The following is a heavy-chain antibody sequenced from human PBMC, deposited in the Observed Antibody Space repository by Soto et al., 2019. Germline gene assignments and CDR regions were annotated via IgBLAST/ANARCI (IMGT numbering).Heavy chain of an antibody. J-gene: IGHJ4*02. CDR1: GGSVSSGSYY. V-gene: IGHV4-61*01. Sequence: ETLSLTCTVSGGSVSSGSYYWSWIRQPPGKGLEWIGHISYSGNPNYNPSLNSRVTISADTSKNQFSLKLTSVTAADTAVYYCARHYSSDPFDYWGQGTLVTVSS. CDR3: ARHYSSDPFDY. CDR2: ISYSGNP. D-gene: IGHD2-21*01.